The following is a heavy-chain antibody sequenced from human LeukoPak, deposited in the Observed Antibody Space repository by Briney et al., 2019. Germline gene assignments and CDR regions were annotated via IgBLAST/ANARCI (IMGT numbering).Heavy chain of an antibody. D-gene: IGHD4-17*01. Sequence: GASVNVSCKTSGYTFTTYHINWVRQATGQGLEWLGWMNPYNGDRGYAQKFQGRLSITSDTSISTAYMELSSLKSDDTAIYFCARTTSLTASGYDCWGQGTLVTVSS. J-gene: IGHJ4*02. CDR1: GYTFTTYH. V-gene: IGHV1-8*03. CDR2: MNPYNGDR. CDR3: ARTTSLTASGYDC.